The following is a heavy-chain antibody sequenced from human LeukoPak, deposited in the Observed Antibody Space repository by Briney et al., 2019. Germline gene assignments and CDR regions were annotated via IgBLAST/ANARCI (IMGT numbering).Heavy chain of an antibody. V-gene: IGHV4-61*02. CDR3: ARVRGMEVTTNWYFDL. CDR2: IYTSGST. D-gene: IGHD4-17*01. Sequence: SETLSLTCTVSGGSISSGSYYWSWIRQPAGKGLEWIGRIYTSGSTNYNPSLKSRVTISVDTSKNQFSLKLSSVTAADTAVFYCARVRGMEVTTNWYFDLWGRGTLVTVSS. CDR1: GGSISSGSYY. J-gene: IGHJ2*01.